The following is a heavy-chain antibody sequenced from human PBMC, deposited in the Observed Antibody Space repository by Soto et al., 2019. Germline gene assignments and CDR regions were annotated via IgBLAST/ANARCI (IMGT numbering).Heavy chain of an antibody. CDR1: GFPFSSYV. CDR2: ISGGGSNT. CDR3: AKDSKKYSISLRGRYFDY. Sequence: EVQLLESGGGLVQRGGSLRLSCAASGFPFSSYVMSWVRQAPGKGLEWVSGISGGGSNTFYADSVKGRFTISRDNSKNTLLLQMNSLGTEATAVYYCAKDSKKYSISLRGRYFDYWGQGIGVTVSS. V-gene: IGHV3-23*01. D-gene: IGHD4-4*01. J-gene: IGHJ4*02.